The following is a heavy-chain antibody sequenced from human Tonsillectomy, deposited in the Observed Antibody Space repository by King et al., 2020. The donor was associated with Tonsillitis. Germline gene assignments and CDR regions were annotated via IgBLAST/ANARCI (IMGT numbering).Heavy chain of an antibody. J-gene: IGHJ3*02. Sequence: VQLVESGPEVKKSGESLKISCQGSEFTFSYWIGWVRQVPGKGLEWMGAIYPDDSDTRYNPSFQGQVTISVDRSTYTAFLEWTSLPASDTALYYCAKRSGVSYGNAFDIWGQGTMVTVSS. CDR2: IYPDDSDT. V-gene: IGHV5-51*01. CDR3: AKRSGVSYGNAFDI. CDR1: EFTFSYW. D-gene: IGHD5-18*01.